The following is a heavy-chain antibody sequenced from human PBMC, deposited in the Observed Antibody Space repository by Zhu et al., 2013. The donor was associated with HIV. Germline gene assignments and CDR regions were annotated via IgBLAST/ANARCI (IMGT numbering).Heavy chain of an antibody. CDR3: ARGASFSYDSSGYYPNWFDP. J-gene: IGHJ5*02. CDR2: MNPNSGNT. CDR1: GYTFTSYD. D-gene: IGHD3-22*01. V-gene: IGHV1-8*03. Sequence: QVQLVQSGAEVKRPGASVKVSCKASGYTFTSYDINWVRQATGQGLEWMGWMNPNSGNTGYAQKFQDRVTFTRNTSISTAYMELSSLRSEDTAVYYCARGASFSYDSSGYYPNWFDPWGQGTLVTVSS.